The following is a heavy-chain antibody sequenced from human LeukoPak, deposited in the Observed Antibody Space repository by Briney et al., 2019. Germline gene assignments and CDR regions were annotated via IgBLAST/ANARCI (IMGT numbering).Heavy chain of an antibody. CDR2: IYHSGST. CDR3: ARSPPGIAAAGTLGSFDP. CDR1: GYSISRGYY. V-gene: IGHV4-38-2*01. J-gene: IGHJ5*02. D-gene: IGHD6-13*01. Sequence: SETLSLTCAVSGYSISRGYYWGWIRQPPGKGLEWIGSIYHSGSTYYNPSLKSRVTISVDTSKNQFSLKLSSVTAAETVVYYCARSPPGIAAAGTLGSFDPRGQGTLVTVSS.